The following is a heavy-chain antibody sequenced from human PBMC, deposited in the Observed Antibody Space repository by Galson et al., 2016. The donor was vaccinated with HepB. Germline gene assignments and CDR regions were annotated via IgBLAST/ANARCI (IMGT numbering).Heavy chain of an antibody. D-gene: IGHD5-24*01. CDR2: ISSGSSYI. CDR3: ARVRGQKLLDASYI. CDR1: GFTFTRYN. Sequence: SLRLSCATSGFTFTRYNMNWVRQAPGKGLEWISSISSGSSYIYYADSVKGRFTISRDNVKKSLYLQMNSLRPEDTAVYYCARVRGQKLLDASYIWGQGTMVTVSS. V-gene: IGHV3-21*01. J-gene: IGHJ3*02.